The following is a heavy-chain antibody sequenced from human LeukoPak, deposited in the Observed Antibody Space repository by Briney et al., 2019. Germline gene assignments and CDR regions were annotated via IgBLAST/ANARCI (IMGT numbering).Heavy chain of an antibody. D-gene: IGHD3-10*01. Sequence: TGGSLRLSCTASGFTFNIYHMNWVRQAPGKGLEWVSAISGSGGSTYYADSVKGRFTISRDNSKNTLYLQMNSLRAEDTAVYYCGRVELYGSGSYYNGLYFDYWGQGALVTVSS. V-gene: IGHV3-23*01. J-gene: IGHJ4*02. CDR2: ISGSGGST. CDR3: GRVELYGSGSYYNGLYFDY. CDR1: GFTFNIYH.